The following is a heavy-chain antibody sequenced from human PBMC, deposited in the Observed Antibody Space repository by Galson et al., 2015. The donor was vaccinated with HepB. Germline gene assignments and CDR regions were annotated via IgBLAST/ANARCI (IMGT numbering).Heavy chain of an antibody. Sequence: SLRLSCAASGFTVSSNYMTWVRQAPGKGLEWVSVIYTGGNTDYADSVRGRFTISRDNSKNTLYLQMNSLRAEDTAVYYCAKGYSRSWYSGFGYWGQGTLVTVSP. V-gene: IGHV3-53*01. D-gene: IGHD6-13*01. CDR1: GFTVSSNY. CDR3: AKGYSRSWYSGFGY. J-gene: IGHJ4*02. CDR2: IYTGGNT.